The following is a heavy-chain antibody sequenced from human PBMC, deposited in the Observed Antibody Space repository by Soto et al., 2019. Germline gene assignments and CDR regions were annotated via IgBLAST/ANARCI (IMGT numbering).Heavy chain of an antibody. V-gene: IGHV3-74*01. CDR2: INSDGSST. J-gene: IGHJ6*03. D-gene: IGHD6-13*01. Sequence: GGSLRLSCAASGFTFSSYWMHWVRQAPGKGLVWVSRINSDGSSTSYADSVKGRFTISRDNAKNTLYLQMNSLRAEDTAVYYCARDAPLPPAAGSYYYYYIDVWGKGTTVTVSS. CDR1: GFTFSSYW. CDR3: ARDAPLPPAAGSYYYYYIDV.